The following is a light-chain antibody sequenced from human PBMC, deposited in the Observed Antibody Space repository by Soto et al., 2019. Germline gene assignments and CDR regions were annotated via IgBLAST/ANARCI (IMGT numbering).Light chain of an antibody. V-gene: IGKV3-20*01. CDR3: QQYGSSPIT. CDR1: QRISNSY. Sequence: EVVLAQSPGTLSLSPGERATLSCRASQRISNSYLAWYQQTPGQAPRLLIYGASSTASGIPDRFSGSGSGTDFTLTISRLEPEDFAVYYCQQYGSSPITFGQGTRLEIK. J-gene: IGKJ5*01. CDR2: GAS.